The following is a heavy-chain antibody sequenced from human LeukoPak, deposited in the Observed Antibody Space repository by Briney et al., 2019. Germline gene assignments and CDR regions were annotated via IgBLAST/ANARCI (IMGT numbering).Heavy chain of an antibody. Sequence: WGSLRLSCAASGFSVSSNYISWVRQAPGKGLEWVSVIYSGGSTKYADSVKARFTISRDNSKNTEYLQMNSLRAEDTAVYYCARPPLDHWGQGTLVTVSS. J-gene: IGHJ4*02. V-gene: IGHV3-53*01. CDR3: ARPPLDH. CDR2: IYSGGST. CDR1: GFSVSSNY.